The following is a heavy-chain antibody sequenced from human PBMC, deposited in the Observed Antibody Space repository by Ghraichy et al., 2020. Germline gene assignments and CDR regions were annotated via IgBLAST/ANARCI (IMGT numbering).Heavy chain of an antibody. Sequence: GGSLRLSCAASGFSFNTYWMHWVRQAPGKGLVWVARINNDGVGTKYADSVKGRFTISRDNARNTLLLQMNSLSAEDAAVYFCARVAREYQLSEPCYFYYYYGIVGGKGTTVTVSS. D-gene: IGHD2-2*01. CDR1: GFSFNTYW. CDR3: ARVAREYQLSEPCYFYYYYGIV. CDR2: INNDGVGT. J-gene: IGHJ6*03. V-gene: IGHV3-74*03.